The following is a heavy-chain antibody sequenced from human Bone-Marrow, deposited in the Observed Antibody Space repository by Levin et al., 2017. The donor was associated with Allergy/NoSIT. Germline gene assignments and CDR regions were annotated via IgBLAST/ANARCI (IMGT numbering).Heavy chain of an antibody. Sequence: LSLTCAASGFTFSSYAMSWVRQAPGKGLEWVSAISGSGGITYYADSVKGRFTISRDNSKNTLYLQMNSLRAEDTAVYYCAKCISGSYGDGMDVWGQGTTVTVSS. CDR2: ISGSGGIT. D-gene: IGHD3-10*01. J-gene: IGHJ6*02. CDR1: GFTFSSYA. CDR3: AKCISGSYGDGMDV. V-gene: IGHV3-23*01.